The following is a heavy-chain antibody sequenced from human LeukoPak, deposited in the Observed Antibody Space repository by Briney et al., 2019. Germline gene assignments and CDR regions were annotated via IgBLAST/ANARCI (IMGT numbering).Heavy chain of an antibody. D-gene: IGHD3-22*01. V-gene: IGHV3-33*01. J-gene: IGHJ4*02. CDR1: GFTFSSYG. CDR2: IWYDGSNK. CDR3: AVYDSSGLLDY. Sequence: PGGSLRLSCAASGFTFSSYGMHWVRQAPGKGLEWVAVIWYDGSNKYYADSVKGRFTISRDNSKNTLYLQMNSLRAEDTAVYYCAVYDSSGLLDYWGQGTLVTVSS.